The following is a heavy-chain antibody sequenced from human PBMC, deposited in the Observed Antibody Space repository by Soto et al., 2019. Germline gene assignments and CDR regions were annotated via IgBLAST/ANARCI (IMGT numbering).Heavy chain of an antibody. Sequence: QVQLVQSGAEVKKPGSTVKVSCKASGGTFNSYAFSWERQAPGQGLEWVGGIIPMFGTVNYAQKFQGRVTITADKSTSTAYMELSSPRSDDTAVYYCARVPGTNYYYGMDVWGQGTTVTVFS. CDR2: IIPMFGTV. D-gene: IGHD1-1*01. J-gene: IGHJ6*02. V-gene: IGHV1-69*06. CDR3: ARVPGTNYYYGMDV. CDR1: GGTFNSYA.